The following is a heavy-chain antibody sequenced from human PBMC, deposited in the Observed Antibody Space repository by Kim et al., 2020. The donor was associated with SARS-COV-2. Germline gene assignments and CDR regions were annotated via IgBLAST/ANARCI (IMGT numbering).Heavy chain of an antibody. D-gene: IGHD3-22*01. CDR1: GFTFSSYW. V-gene: IGHV3-7*03. Sequence: GGSLRLSCAASGFTFSSYWMSWVRQAPGKGLEWVANIKQDGSEKYYVDSVKGRFTISRDNAKNSLYLQMNSLRAEDTAVYYCARSAPYYYDSNGYYYAPPYYFDYWGQGTLVTVSS. J-gene: IGHJ4*02. CDR3: ARSAPYYYDSNGYYYAPPYYFDY. CDR2: IKQDGSEK.